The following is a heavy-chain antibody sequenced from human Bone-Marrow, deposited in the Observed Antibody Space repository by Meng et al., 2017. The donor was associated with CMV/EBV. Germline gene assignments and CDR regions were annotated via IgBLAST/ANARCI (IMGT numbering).Heavy chain of an antibody. D-gene: IGHD1-26*01. V-gene: IGHV4-39*07. CDR3: ARGQDWSGSYPS. Sequence: GSLRLSCTVSGGSIGSDYWSWIRQPPGKGLEWIGSIYYSGSTYYNPSLKSRVTISVDTSKNQFSLKLSSVTAADTAVYYCARGQDWSGSYPSWGQGTLVTVSS. CDR2: IYYSGST. J-gene: IGHJ4*02. CDR1: GGSIGSDY.